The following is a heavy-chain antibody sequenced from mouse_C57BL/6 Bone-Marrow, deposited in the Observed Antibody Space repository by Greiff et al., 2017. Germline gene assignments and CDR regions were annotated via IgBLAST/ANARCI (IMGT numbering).Heavy chain of an antibody. CDR3: AREGCYGKDY. CDR1: GYTFTSSW. V-gene: IGHV1-61*01. J-gene: IGHJ2*01. D-gene: IGHD2-1*01. CDR2: IYPSDSET. Sequence: QVQLQQPGAELVRPGSSVKLSCKASGYTFTSSWMDWVKQRPGQGLEWIGNIYPSDSETHYNQKFKDKATLTVDKSSSTAYMQLSSLTSEDSAVYYCAREGCYGKDYWGQGTTLTVSS.